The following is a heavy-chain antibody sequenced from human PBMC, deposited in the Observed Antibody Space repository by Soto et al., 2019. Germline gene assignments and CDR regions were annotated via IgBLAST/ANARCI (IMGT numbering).Heavy chain of an antibody. Sequence: ASVKVACKASGYTFTRYAMHWVRQAPGQRLEWMGWINAGNGNTKYSQKFQGRVTITRDTSASTAYMELSSLRSEDTAVYYCARDPRGYSGYDSDLDYWGQGTLVTVSS. CDR3: ARDPRGYSGYDSDLDY. D-gene: IGHD5-12*01. J-gene: IGHJ4*02. CDR1: GYTFTRYA. CDR2: INAGNGNT. V-gene: IGHV1-3*01.